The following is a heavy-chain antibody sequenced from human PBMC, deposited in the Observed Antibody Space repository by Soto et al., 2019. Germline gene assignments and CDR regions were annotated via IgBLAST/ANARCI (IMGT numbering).Heavy chain of an antibody. CDR1: GFTFSSYG. V-gene: IGHV3-30*18. D-gene: IGHD6-6*01. CDR2: ISYDGSNK. CDR3: AKDLAPSIAARYYYYYGMDV. Sequence: QVQLVESGGGVVQPGRSLRLSCAASGFTFSSYGMHWVRQAPGKGLEWVAVISYDGSNKYYADSVKGRFTISRDNSKNTLYLQMNSLRAEDTAVYYCAKDLAPSIAARYYYYYGMDVWGQGTTVTVSS. J-gene: IGHJ6*02.